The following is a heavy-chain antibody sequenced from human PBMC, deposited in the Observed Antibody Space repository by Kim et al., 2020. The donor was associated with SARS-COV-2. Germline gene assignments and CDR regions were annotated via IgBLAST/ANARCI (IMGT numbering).Heavy chain of an antibody. CDR2: SSGGFI. J-gene: IGHJ4*02. Sequence: SSGGFISYADSLKGRFTVSRDNARNSLYLQMNSLRAEDTAVYFCVRDWGYWGQGTLVTVSS. V-gene: IGHV3-21*01. D-gene: IGHD3-16*01. CDR3: VRDWGY.